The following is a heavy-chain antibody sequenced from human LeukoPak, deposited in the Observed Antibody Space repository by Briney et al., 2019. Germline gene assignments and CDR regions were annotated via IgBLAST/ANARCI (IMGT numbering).Heavy chain of an antibody. CDR1: GLTFSSYA. V-gene: IGHV3-23*01. D-gene: IGHD3-9*01. Sequence: GGSLRLSCAASGLTFSSYAMSWVRQAPGKGLEWVSAISVSGGSTYYADSVKGRFTISRDNSKNTLYLQMNSLRAEDTAVYYCAKGVEDSYDTHFDYWGQGTLVTVSS. CDR3: AKGVEDSYDTHFDY. J-gene: IGHJ4*02. CDR2: ISVSGGST.